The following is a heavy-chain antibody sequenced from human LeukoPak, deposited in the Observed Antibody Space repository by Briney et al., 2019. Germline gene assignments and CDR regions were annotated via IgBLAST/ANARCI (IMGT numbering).Heavy chain of an antibody. CDR3: ARGQWLPVF. V-gene: IGHV4-61*02. CDR2: IYTSGST. CDR1: GGSISSGSYY. D-gene: IGHD3-22*01. Sequence: PSETLSLTCTVSGGSISSGSYYWSWIRQPAGKGLEWIGRIYTSGSTNYNPSLKSRVTISVDTSKNQFSLKLSSVTAADTAVYYCARGQWLPVFWGQGTLVTVSS. J-gene: IGHJ4*02.